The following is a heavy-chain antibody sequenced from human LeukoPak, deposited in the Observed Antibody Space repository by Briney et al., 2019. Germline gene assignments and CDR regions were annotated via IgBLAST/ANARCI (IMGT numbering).Heavy chain of an antibody. CDR1: GGSFSGYY. V-gene: IGHV4-34*01. J-gene: IGHJ5*02. CDR2: INHSGST. CDR3: ARVLPIMIFGVVIIRGWFDP. D-gene: IGHD3-3*01. Sequence: PGTLSLTCADYGGSFSGYYWSWIRQPPGKGLEWIGEINHSGSTNHNPSPKRRVTISVDTSKNQFSLKLSSVTAADAAVYYCARVLPIMIFGVVIIRGWFDPWGQGTLVTVSS.